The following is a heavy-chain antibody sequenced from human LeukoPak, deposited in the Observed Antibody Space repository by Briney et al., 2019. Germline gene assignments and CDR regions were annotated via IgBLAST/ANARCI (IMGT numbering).Heavy chain of an antibody. V-gene: IGHV4-59*01. D-gene: IGHD2-15*01. Sequence: SETLSLTCTVSGGSISSYYWSWIRQPPGKALEWIGYIFHSGTAKYHPSLKSRVTISIDTSENQFSLKLSSVTAADTAVYYCARKVYSFDVFDYWGQGTLVTVSS. CDR3: ARKVYSFDVFDY. CDR2: IFHSGTA. J-gene: IGHJ4*02. CDR1: GGSISSYY.